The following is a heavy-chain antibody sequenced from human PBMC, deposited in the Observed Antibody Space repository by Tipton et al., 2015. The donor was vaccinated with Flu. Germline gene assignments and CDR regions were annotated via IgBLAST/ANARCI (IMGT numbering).Heavy chain of an antibody. CDR3: ARDGPPYSPTSGWFDP. Sequence: SLRLSCAASGFNVSTKYMSWVRQTPGKGLEWVSVIHSGGHIYYGDSVRGRFTLSRDNSRNTLYLQMNSLRADDTAVYFCARDGPPYSPTSGWFDPWGQGTLVTVSS. J-gene: IGHJ5*02. CDR2: IHSGGHI. CDR1: GFNVSTKY. D-gene: IGHD1-26*01. V-gene: IGHV3-66*01.